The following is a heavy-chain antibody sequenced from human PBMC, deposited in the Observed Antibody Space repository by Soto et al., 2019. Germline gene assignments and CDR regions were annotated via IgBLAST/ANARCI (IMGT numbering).Heavy chain of an antibody. CDR2: IYYSGST. V-gene: IGHV4-59*01. CDR1: GGSISSYY. Sequence: SETLSLTCTVSGGSISSYYWSWIRQPPGKGREWIGYIYYSGSTNYNPSLKSRVTISVDTSKNQFSLKLSSVTAADTAVYYCASGYGDANFDYWGQGTLVTVSS. D-gene: IGHD4-17*01. CDR3: ASGYGDANFDY. J-gene: IGHJ4*02.